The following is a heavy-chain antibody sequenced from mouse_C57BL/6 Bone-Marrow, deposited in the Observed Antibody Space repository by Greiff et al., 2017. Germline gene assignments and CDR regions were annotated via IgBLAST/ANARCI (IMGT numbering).Heavy chain of an antibody. V-gene: IGHV1-52*01. J-gene: IGHJ2*01. CDR2: IDPSDSET. CDR3: ATGYGDGLYSFDY. CDR1: GYTFTSYW. Sequence: QVQLQQPGAELVRPGSSVKLSCKASGYTFTSYWMHWVKQRPIQGLEWIGNIDPSDSETHYNQKFKDKATLTVDKSSSTAYMQLSSLTSEDSAVYYCATGYGDGLYSFDYWGQGTTLTVSS. D-gene: IGHD1-1*02.